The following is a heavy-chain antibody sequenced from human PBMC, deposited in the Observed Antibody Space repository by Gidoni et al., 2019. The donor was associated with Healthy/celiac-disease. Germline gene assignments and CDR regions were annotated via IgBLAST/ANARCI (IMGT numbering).Heavy chain of an antibody. CDR1: GFSPSTRGAG. Sequence: QITLKESGPTLVKPTQTLTLTCTFSGFSPSTRGAGVGWIRQPPGKALEWLALIYWNDDKRYSPSLKSRLTITKDTPKNQVVLTMTNMDPVDTATYYCAHRGVPEGNQWWIQLWLPYFDYWGQGTLVTVSS. V-gene: IGHV2-5*01. D-gene: IGHD5-18*01. J-gene: IGHJ4*02. CDR3: AHRGVPEGNQWWIQLWLPYFDY. CDR2: IYWNDDK.